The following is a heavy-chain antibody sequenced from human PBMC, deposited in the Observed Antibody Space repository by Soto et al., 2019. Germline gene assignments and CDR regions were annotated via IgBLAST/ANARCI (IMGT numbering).Heavy chain of an antibody. CDR2: ISAYNGNT. Sequence: QVQLVQSGAEVKKPGASVKVSCKASGYTFTSYGISWVRQAPGQGLEWMGWISAYNGNTNYAQKLQGRVTMTTDTSTRTGYMELRSLRSDDTAVYYCAFTPDLGVFWSGYFDYWGQGTLVTVSS. J-gene: IGHJ4*02. CDR3: AFTPDLGVFWSGYFDY. D-gene: IGHD3-3*01. V-gene: IGHV1-18*01. CDR1: GYTFTSYG.